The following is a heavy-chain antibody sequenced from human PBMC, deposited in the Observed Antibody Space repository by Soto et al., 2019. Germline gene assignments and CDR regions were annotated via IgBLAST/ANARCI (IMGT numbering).Heavy chain of an antibody. V-gene: IGHV5-51*01. D-gene: IGHD2-2*02. CDR1: GNSFTSYW. CDR3: ARQEYCSSTSCYKVDS. J-gene: IGHJ4*02. Sequence: LKISCTGSGNSFTSYWIGWVRQMPGKGLGWVGIIYLGDSNTRYRPTFQGQVTISADRSISTAYRQWSSLKASATAMYYCARQEYCSSTSCYKVDSWGQGTLVTVSS. CDR2: IYLGDSNT.